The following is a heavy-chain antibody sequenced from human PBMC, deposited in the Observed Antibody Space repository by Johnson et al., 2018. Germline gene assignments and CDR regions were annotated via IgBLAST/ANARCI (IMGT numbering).Heavy chain of an antibody. Sequence: VQLVESGGGLIQPGGSLRLSCAASGFTVNDNYMTWVRQAPGKGLEWVSVFYSGGRTYYADSVKGRFTVSRDNSKNTLDLQMNSLRAEDTAVYYCARLIRGNDCGNWGQGTLVTVSA. J-gene: IGHJ4*02. CDR1: GFTVNDNY. CDR2: FYSGGRT. CDR3: ARLIRGNDCGN. V-gene: IGHV3-53*01. D-gene: IGHD1-1*01.